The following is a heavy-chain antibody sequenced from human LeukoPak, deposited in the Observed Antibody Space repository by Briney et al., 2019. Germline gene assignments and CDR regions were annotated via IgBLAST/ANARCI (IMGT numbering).Heavy chain of an antibody. J-gene: IGHJ4*02. CDR2: IYPGDSDT. V-gene: IGHV5-51*01. CDR3: ATMYYYDSSGYYPYYFDY. Sequence: GESLKISCKGSGYSFTSYWIGWVRQIPGKGLEWMGIIYPGDSDTRYSPSFQGQVTISADKSISTAYLQWSSLKASDTAMYYCATMYYYDSSGYYPYYFDYWGQGTLVTVSS. CDR1: GYSFTSYW. D-gene: IGHD3-22*01.